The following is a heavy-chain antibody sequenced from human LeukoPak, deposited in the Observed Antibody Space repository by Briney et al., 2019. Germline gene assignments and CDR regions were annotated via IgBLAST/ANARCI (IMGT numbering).Heavy chain of an antibody. Sequence: SQTLSLTCTVSGGSIGSTTYYWSWIRQHPGKGLEWIGYIYYGGSTYYNPSLKSRVTISVDTSKNQFSLKLSSVTAADTAVYYCARDRSPSGTSTGNLDFWGQGTLVTVSS. CDR1: GGSIGSTTYY. J-gene: IGHJ4*02. CDR3: ARDRSPSGTSTGNLDF. CDR2: IYYGGST. V-gene: IGHV4-31*03. D-gene: IGHD1-26*01.